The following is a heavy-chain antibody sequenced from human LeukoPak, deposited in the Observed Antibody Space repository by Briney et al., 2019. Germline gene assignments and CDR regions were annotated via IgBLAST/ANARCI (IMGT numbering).Heavy chain of an antibody. CDR2: INPSGSST. CDR1: GYTFTSYY. D-gene: IGHD3-22*01. J-gene: IGHJ4*02. V-gene: IGHV1-46*01. Sequence: ASVKVSCKASGYTFTSYYMHWARQAPGQGLEWMGIINPSGSSTSYAQKFQGRVTMTRDTSTSTVYMELSSLRSEDTAVYYCARDCSGRDSSCYQDGFDYWGQGTVVTVSS. CDR3: ARDCSGRDSSCYQDGFDY.